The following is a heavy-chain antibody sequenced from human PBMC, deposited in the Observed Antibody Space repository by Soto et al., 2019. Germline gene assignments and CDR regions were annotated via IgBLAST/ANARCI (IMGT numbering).Heavy chain of an antibody. J-gene: IGHJ4*02. CDR1: GYSFSTYW. D-gene: IGHD5-12*01. CDR3: ARHPKYVSGYRYFDY. CDR2: IYPGDSDT. Sequence: PGESLKISCKGSGYSFSTYWIGWVRQMPGKGLEWMGIIYPGDSDTRYSPSFQGQVTISVGKSISTAYLQWSSLKASDTAMYYCARHPKYVSGYRYFDYWGQGTLVTVSS. V-gene: IGHV5-51*01.